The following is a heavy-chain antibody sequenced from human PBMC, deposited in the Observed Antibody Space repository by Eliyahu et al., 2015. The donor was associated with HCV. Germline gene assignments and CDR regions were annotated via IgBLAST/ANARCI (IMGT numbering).Heavy chain of an antibody. CDR3: ASQVDTAMVPRGKYYYYGMDV. D-gene: IGHD5-18*01. V-gene: IGHV1-69*04. Sequence: QVQLVQSGAEVKKPGSSVKVSCKASGGXFSSYAISWVRQAPGQGLEWMGRIIPIFGIANYAQKFQGRVTITADKSTSTAYMELSSLRSEDTAVYYCASQVDTAMVPRGKYYYYGMDVWGQGTTVTVSS. CDR2: IIPIFGIA. J-gene: IGHJ6*02. CDR1: GGXFSSYA.